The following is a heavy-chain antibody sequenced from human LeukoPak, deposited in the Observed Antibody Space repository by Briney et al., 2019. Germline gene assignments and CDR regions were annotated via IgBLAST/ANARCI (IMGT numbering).Heavy chain of an antibody. CDR2: ISGSGGST. CDR1: GFTFSSYS. CDR3: AKDFGSSWYRGYYFDY. D-gene: IGHD6-13*01. Sequence: GGSLRLSCAASGFTFSSYSMNWVRQAPGKGLEWVSAISGSGGSTYYADSVKGRFTISRDNSKNTLYLQMNSLRAEDTAVYYCAKDFGSSWYRGYYFDYWGQGTLVTVSS. J-gene: IGHJ4*02. V-gene: IGHV3-23*01.